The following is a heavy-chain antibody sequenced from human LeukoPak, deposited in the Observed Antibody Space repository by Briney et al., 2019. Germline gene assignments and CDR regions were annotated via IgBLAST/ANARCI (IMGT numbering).Heavy chain of an antibody. D-gene: IGHD2-8*01. Sequence: SETLSLTCIVSGVSISSGSYYWTWIRQPAGKGLEWIERIYTKGTTNYNPSLKSRVAISVDMSKNQFSLDLNPVTAADTAVYYCARDHPTPNAGYMDVWGKGTTVTVSS. J-gene: IGHJ6*03. CDR1: GVSISSGSYY. CDR2: IYTKGTT. V-gene: IGHV4-61*02. CDR3: ARDHPTPNAGYMDV.